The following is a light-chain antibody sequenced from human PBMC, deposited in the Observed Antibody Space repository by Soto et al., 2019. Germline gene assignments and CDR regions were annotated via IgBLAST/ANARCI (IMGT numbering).Light chain of an antibody. CDR2: LGS. J-gene: IGKJ1*01. CDR3: RQAPLAPLT. V-gene: IGKV2-28*01. CDR1: QSLLYSNGYNY. Sequence: DIVMTQSPLSLPVTPGEPASISCRSSQSLLYSNGYNYVDWYLQKPGQPPQLLLYLGSIRHSRDPDGFSGSVSGKDFKLKISRVEADDVGLYYCRQAPLAPLTFGQGTKVEI.